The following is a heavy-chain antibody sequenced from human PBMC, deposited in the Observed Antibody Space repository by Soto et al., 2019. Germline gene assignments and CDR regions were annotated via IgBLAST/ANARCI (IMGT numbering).Heavy chain of an antibody. CDR2: IYYSGST. D-gene: IGHD3-22*01. J-gene: IGHJ4*02. Sequence: SETLSLTCTVSGGSISSYYWSWIRQPPGKGLEWIGYIYYSGSTNYNPSLKSRVTISVDTSKNQFSLKLSSVTAADTAVYYCARGDSSEGIFDYWGQGTLVTVSS. CDR3: ARGDSSEGIFDY. V-gene: IGHV4-59*01. CDR1: GGSISSYY.